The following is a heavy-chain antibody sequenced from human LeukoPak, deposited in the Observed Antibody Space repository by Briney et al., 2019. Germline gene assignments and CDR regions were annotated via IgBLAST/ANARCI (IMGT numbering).Heavy chain of an antibody. V-gene: IGHV1-46*01. D-gene: IGHD3-10*01. CDR2: INPSGGST. J-gene: IGHJ4*02. CDR3: ARASSATPSQLDFDY. CDR1: GYTFTSYY. Sequence: GASVKVSCKASGYTFTSYYMHWVRQAPGQGLEWMGIINPSGGSTSYAQKFQGRVTMTRDTSTSTVYMELRSLRSDDTAVYYCARASSATPSQLDFDYWGQGTLVTVSS.